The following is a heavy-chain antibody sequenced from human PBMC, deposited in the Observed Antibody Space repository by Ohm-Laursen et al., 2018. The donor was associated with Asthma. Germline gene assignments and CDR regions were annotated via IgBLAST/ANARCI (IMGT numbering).Heavy chain of an antibody. D-gene: IGHD5-24*01. CDR1: GFTFRSYA. J-gene: IGHJ4*02. CDR2: ISYDGSNH. V-gene: IGHV3-30-3*01. CDR3: AKDCRLEEMATILDY. Sequence: SLRLSCAASGFTFRSYAMHWVRQAPGRGLEWVADISYDGSNHTYADSVKGRFTISRDNSKNTLYLQMNSLRAEDTAVYYCAKDCRLEEMATILDYWGQGTLVTVSS.